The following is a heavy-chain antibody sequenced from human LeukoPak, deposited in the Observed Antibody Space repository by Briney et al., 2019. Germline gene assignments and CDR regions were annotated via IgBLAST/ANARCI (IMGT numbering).Heavy chain of an antibody. CDR2: IKEDGSET. CDR1: GLNFNSRW. CDR3: ARDGGWWRFDF. V-gene: IGHV3-7*03. D-gene: IGHD2-8*02. Sequence: SGGSQRLSCVASGLNFNSRWMDWVRRAPGQGLEWVASIKEDGSETHYVDSVRGRFTISRDNDKNSLYLQMNNLRAEDTAMYYCARDGGWWRFDFWGQGALVTVSS. J-gene: IGHJ4*02.